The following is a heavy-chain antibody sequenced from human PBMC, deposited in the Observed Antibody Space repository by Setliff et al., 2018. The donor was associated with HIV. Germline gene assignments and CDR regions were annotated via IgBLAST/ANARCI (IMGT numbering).Heavy chain of an antibody. CDR1: GDSVSGYY. CDR2: ITYSGSA. CDR3: VRDDYGYNGKGFDY. D-gene: IGHD4-17*01. V-gene: IGHV4-59*06. Sequence: KTSETLSLTCAVSGDSVSGYYWSWIRQSAGRGLEWIGYITYSGSAYYNPSLKSRVTISIDTSNNQISLRLSSVTAADTAMYYCVRDDYGYNGKGFDYWGPGTLVTVSS. J-gene: IGHJ4*02.